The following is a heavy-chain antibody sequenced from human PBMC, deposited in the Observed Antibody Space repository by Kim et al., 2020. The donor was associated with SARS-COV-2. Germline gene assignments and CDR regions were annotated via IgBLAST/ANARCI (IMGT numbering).Heavy chain of an antibody. CDR2: IWYDGGNK. CDR3: ARDGSSSWPYYYFDY. V-gene: IGHV3-33*01. CDR1: GFTFSSYG. J-gene: IGHJ4*02. D-gene: IGHD6-13*01. Sequence: GGSLRLSCAASGFTFSSYGMHWVRQAPGKGLEWVAVIWYDGGNKYYADSVKGRFTISRDNSKNTLYLQMNSLRAEDTAVYYCARDGSSSWPYYYFDYWGQGTLVTVSS.